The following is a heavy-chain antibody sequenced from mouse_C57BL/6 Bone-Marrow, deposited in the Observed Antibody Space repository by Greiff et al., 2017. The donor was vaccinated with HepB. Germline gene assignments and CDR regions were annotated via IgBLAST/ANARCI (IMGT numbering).Heavy chain of an antibody. CDR3: ARLWGNYLPWFAY. CDR2: IDPSDSYT. D-gene: IGHD2-1*01. CDR1: GYTFTSYW. V-gene: IGHV1-69*01. Sequence: VQLQQPGAELVMPGASVKLSCKASGYTFTSYWMHWVKQRPGQGLEWIGEIDPSDSYTNYNQKFKGKSTLTVDKSSSTAYMQLSSLTSEDSAVYYCARLWGNYLPWFAYWGQGTLVTVSA. J-gene: IGHJ3*01.